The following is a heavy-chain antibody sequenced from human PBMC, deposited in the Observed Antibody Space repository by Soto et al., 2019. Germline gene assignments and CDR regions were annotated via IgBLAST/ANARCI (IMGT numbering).Heavy chain of an antibody. Sequence: QVQLVQSGAEVKKPGSSVKVSCKASGGTFSSYAISWVRQAPGQGLEWMGGIIPIFGTANYAQKFQGRVTITADESTSTAYLELSSLRPEDTAVYYCARDRRYYGSGSSIDYYYYGMDVWGQGTTVTVSS. D-gene: IGHD3-10*01. CDR2: IIPIFGTA. J-gene: IGHJ6*02. CDR1: GGTFSSYA. CDR3: ARDRRYYGSGSSIDYYYYGMDV. V-gene: IGHV1-69*12.